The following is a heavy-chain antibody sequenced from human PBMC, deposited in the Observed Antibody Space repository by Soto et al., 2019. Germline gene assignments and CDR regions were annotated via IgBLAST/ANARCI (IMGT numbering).Heavy chain of an antibody. CDR2: IKSKTDGGTT. Sequence: PGGSLRLSCAASGFTFSNAWMSWVRQAPGKGLEWVGRIKSKTDGGTTDYAAPVKGRFTISRDDSKNTLYLQMNSLKTEDTAVYYCTTDPWNYGLFDYWGQGTLVTVSS. V-gene: IGHV3-15*01. CDR3: TTDPWNYGLFDY. CDR1: GFTFSNAW. D-gene: IGHD1-7*01. J-gene: IGHJ4*02.